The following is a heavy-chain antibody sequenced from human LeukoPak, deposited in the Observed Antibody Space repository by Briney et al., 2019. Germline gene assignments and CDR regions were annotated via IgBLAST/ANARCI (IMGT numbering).Heavy chain of an antibody. CDR1: GGSFSGYY. D-gene: IGHD6-13*01. CDR3: ARGWSLQQLVPFDY. CDR2: INHSGST. V-gene: IGHV4-34*01. Sequence: PSETLSLTCAAYGGSFSGYYWSWIRQPPGKGLKWIGEINHSGSTNYNPSLKSRVTISVDTSKNQFSLKLSSVTAADTAVYYCARGWSLQQLVPFDYWGQGTLVTVSS. J-gene: IGHJ4*02.